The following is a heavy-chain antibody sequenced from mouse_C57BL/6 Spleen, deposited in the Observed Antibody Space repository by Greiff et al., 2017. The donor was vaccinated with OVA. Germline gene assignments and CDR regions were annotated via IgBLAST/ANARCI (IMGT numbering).Heavy chain of an antibody. CDR2: IDPYSGGT. Sequence: QVQLQQPGAELVKPGASVKLSCKASGYTFTSYWMHWVKQRPGRGLEWIGRIDPYSGGTKYNEKFKSKATLTVDKSSSTAYLQLSSLTSEDYAVYSYARSGYYGSSTYFDVWGTGTTVTVSS. D-gene: IGHD1-1*01. CDR3: ARSGYYGSSTYFDV. V-gene: IGHV1-72*01. J-gene: IGHJ1*03. CDR1: GYTFTSYW.